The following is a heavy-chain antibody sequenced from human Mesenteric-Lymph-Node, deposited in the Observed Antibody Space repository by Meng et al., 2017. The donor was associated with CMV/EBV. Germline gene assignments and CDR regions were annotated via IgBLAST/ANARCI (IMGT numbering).Heavy chain of an antibody. CDR2: TYYRSKWYN. CDR1: GDSVSSYNAT. CDR3: ARTASMTPYYFDF. J-gene: IGHJ4*02. V-gene: IGHV6-1*01. Sequence: SQTRSLTGAISGDSVSSYNATWIWIRQSPSRGLEWLGRTYYRSKWYNDYTISVKSRITINPDTSKNQFSLQLTSVTPDDTAVYYCARTASMTPYYFDFWGQGTLVTVSS. D-gene: IGHD2/OR15-2a*01.